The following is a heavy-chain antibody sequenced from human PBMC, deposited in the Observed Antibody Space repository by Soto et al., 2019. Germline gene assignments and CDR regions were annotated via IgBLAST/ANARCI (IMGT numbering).Heavy chain of an antibody. CDR2: IYSGGST. V-gene: IGHV3-66*01. Sequence: GGSPRLSCAASGFTVSSNYMSWVRQAPGKGLEWVSVIYSGGSTYYADSVKGRFTISRDNSKNTLYLQMNSLRAEDTAVYYCARDGGYLAPFDYWGQGTLVTVSS. J-gene: IGHJ4*02. CDR3: ARDGGYLAPFDY. D-gene: IGHD6-25*01. CDR1: GFTVSSNY.